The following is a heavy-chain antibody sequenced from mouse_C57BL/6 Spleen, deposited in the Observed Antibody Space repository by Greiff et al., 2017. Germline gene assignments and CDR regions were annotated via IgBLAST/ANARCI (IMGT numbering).Heavy chain of an antibody. CDR1: GYAFSSSW. CDR2: IYPGDGDT. J-gene: IGHJ2*01. Sequence: QVQLQQSGPELVKPGASVKISCKASGYAFSSSWMNWVKQTPGKGLEWIGRIYPGDGDTNYNGKFKGKATLTADKSSSTAYMQLSSLTSEDSAVYFCARQRDYYGSSYSFDYWGQGTTLTVSS. CDR3: ARQRDYYGSSYSFDY. D-gene: IGHD1-1*01. V-gene: IGHV1-82*01.